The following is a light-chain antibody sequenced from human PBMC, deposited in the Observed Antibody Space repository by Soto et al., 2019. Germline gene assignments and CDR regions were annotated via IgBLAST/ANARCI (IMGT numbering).Light chain of an antibody. J-gene: IGKJ4*01. CDR1: QSVSSSY. V-gene: IGKV3-20*01. Sequence: EIVLTQSPGTLSLSPGERATRSCRASQSVSSSYLAWYQQKPSQAPRLLIYGASSRATGIPDRFSGSGSGTDLTLTISRLESEDFAVYFCQQYGSSPLTFGGGTKVEIK. CDR2: GAS. CDR3: QQYGSSPLT.